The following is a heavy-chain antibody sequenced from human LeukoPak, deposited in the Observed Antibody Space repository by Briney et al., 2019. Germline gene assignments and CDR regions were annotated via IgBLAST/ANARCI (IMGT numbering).Heavy chain of an antibody. D-gene: IGHD3-10*01. CDR1: GFTFNSYP. CDR2: ISYDGSNK. CDR3: ARDHRGYYYGSGSYYNCDY. Sequence: GGSLRLSCAASGFTFNSYPMHWVRQAPGKGLEWVAAISYDGSNKYYADSVKGRFTISRDNSKNTLFLQMNSLRAEDTAVYYCARDHRGYYYGSGSYYNCDYWGQGTLVTVSS. J-gene: IGHJ4*02. V-gene: IGHV3-30-3*01.